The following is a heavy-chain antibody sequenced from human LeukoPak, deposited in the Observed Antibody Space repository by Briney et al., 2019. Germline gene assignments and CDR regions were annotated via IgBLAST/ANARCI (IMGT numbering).Heavy chain of an antibody. V-gene: IGHV3-33*01. D-gene: IGHD1-26*01. CDR3: ARDKYDSGSYLFDY. J-gene: IGHJ4*02. Sequence: GGSLRLSCAASGFTFSSYGMHWVRQAPGKGLEWVAVIWYDGSNKYYADSVKGRFTISRDNSKNTLYQQMNSLRAEDTAVYYCARDKYDSGSYLFDYWGQGTLVTVSS. CDR1: GFTFSSYG. CDR2: IWYDGSNK.